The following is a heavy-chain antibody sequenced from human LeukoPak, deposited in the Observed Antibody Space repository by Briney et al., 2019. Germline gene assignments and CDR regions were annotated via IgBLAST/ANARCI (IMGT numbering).Heavy chain of an antibody. CDR1: GYTFTSYG. Sequence: GASVKVSCKASGYTFTSYGISWVRQAPGQRLEWMGWINAGNGNTKYSQEFQGRVTITRDTSASTAYMELSSLRSEDMAVYYCARDSAPYDSSGYPDYWGQGTLVTVSS. D-gene: IGHD3-22*01. V-gene: IGHV1-3*03. CDR2: INAGNGNT. J-gene: IGHJ4*02. CDR3: ARDSAPYDSSGYPDY.